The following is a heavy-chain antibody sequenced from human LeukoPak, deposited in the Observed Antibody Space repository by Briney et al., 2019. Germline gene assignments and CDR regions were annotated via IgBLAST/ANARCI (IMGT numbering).Heavy chain of an antibody. V-gene: IGHV5-51*01. CDR2: IYPGDSDT. J-gene: IGHJ6*02. D-gene: IGHD3-10*01. CDR1: GYSFTGYW. CDR3: ARLIGGGPNYYGMDV. Sequence: GESLKISCKVSGYSFTGYWIGWVRRMPGKGLEWMGIIYPGDSDTRYSPSFQGQVTISADRSINTAYLQWSSLKASDTPMYYCARLIGGGPNYYGMDVWGQGTTVTVPS.